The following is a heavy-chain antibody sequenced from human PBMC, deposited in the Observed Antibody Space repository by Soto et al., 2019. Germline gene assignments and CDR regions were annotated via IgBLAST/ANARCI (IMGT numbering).Heavy chain of an antibody. V-gene: IGHV3-33*01. CDR3: ATTGTY. J-gene: IGHJ4*02. Sequence: QVQLVESGGGVVQPGRSLRLSCAASGFTFSSYGMHWVRQAPGKGLEWVADIWFDGSNKFYADSVKGRFTISRDNSKNTGSLQMNSLRDEDEAEYYCATTGTYWGQGTLVTFSS. CDR2: IWFDGSNK. CDR1: GFTFSSYG.